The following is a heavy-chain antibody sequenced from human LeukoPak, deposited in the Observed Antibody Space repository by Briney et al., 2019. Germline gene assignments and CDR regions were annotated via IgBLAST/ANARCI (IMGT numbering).Heavy chain of an antibody. J-gene: IGHJ4*02. CDR1: GGSLWSFY. V-gene: IGHV3-7*01. CDR2: IKQDGSEK. CDR3: ARDIGSGWYYFDY. D-gene: IGHD6-19*01. Sequence: ETLSLTCTVSGGSLWSFYWSWVRQAPGKGLEWVANIKQDGSEKYYVDSVKGRFTISRDNAKNSLYLQMNSLRAEDTAVYYCARDIGSGWYYFDYWGQGTLVTVSS.